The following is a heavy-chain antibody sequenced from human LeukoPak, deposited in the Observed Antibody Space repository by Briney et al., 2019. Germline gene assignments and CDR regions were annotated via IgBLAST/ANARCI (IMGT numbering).Heavy chain of an antibody. CDR1: GSTFSSYT. J-gene: IGHJ4*02. D-gene: IGHD5-18*01. Sequence: GGSLRLSCAASGSTFSSYTMNWVRQAPGKGLQWVSTVSASSDIHYSDSVKGRFTISRDNARNSLYLQMNSLRDEETAVYYCARDALHTAHFDYWGQGTLVTVSS. CDR2: VSASSDI. V-gene: IGHV3-48*02. CDR3: ARDALHTAHFDY.